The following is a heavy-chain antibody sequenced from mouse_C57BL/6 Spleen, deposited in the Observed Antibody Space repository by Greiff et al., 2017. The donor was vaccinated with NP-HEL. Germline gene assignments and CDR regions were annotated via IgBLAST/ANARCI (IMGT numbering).Heavy chain of an antibody. CDR2: IYPGSGST. V-gene: IGHV1-55*01. CDR3: ARTGHSNHSMDY. D-gene: IGHD2-5*01. J-gene: IGHJ4*01. CDR1: GYTFTSYW. Sequence: QVQLQQPGAELVKPGASVKMSCKASGYTFTSYWITWVKQRPGQGLEWIGDIYPGSGSTNYNEKFKSKATLTVDTSSSTAYMQLSSLTSEDSAVYYCARTGHSNHSMDYWGQGTSVTVSS.